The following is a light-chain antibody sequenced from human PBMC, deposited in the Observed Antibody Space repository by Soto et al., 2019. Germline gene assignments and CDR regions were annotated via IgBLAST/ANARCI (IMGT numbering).Light chain of an antibody. CDR3: QQHNDYTAVT. Sequence: DIQMPQSPSTLSASVGDRVTITCRASQTISSSLAWYQFKPGKAPKLLIFDATTLHTGVPSRFSGSGFGTEFTLTITGLQPDDFATYYCQQHNDYTAVTFGQGTKVDSK. J-gene: IGKJ2*01. CDR2: DAT. V-gene: IGKV1-5*01. CDR1: QTISSS.